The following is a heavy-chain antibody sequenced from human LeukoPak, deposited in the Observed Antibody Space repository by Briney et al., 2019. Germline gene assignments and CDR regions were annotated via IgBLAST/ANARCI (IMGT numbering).Heavy chain of an antibody. D-gene: IGHD3-16*01. CDR3: ASWFGGVNGHASDY. J-gene: IGHJ4*02. V-gene: IGHV3-7*05. CDR1: GFTFSRYW. CDR2: IKEDGSEK. Sequence: GGSLGLSCAASGFTFSRYWMTWVRQAPGKGLEWVANIKEDGSEKYYVDSVKGRFTISRDNAKNSLYLQMNSLRAEDTAVYYCASWFGGVNGHASDYWGQGTLVTVSS.